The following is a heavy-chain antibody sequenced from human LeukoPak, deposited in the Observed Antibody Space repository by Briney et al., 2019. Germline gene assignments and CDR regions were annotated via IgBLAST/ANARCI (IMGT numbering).Heavy chain of an antibody. CDR1: GGSFSGYY. D-gene: IGHD6-13*01. V-gene: IGHV4-34*01. CDR3: ARSRPAYSSSWAFNDAFDI. Sequence: SETLSLTCAVYGGSFSGYYWSWIRQPPGKGLEWIGEINHSGSTNYNPSLKSRVIISVDTSKNQFSLKLSSVTAADTAVYYCARSRPAYSSSWAFNDAFDIWGQGTMVTVSS. CDR2: INHSGST. J-gene: IGHJ3*02.